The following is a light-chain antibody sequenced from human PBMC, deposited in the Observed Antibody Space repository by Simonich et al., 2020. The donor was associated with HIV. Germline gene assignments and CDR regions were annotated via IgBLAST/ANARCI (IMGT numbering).Light chain of an antibody. CDR1: SSDVGGYNY. Sequence: QSALTRPASVSGSPGQSITISCTGTSSDVGGYNYVSWYQQHPGKAPKLMIYDVGKRPSGVSNRFSGSKSGNTASLTISGLQAEDEADYYCSSYTSSSTLVFGGGTKLTVL. J-gene: IGLJ3*02. CDR2: DVG. V-gene: IGLV2-14*03. CDR3: SSYTSSSTLV.